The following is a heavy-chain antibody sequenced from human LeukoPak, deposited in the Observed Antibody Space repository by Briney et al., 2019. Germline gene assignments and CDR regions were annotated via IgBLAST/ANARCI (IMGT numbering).Heavy chain of an antibody. D-gene: IGHD3-22*01. CDR2: ISSSRTFI. V-gene: IGHV3-21*01. CDR3: AREYYYDCSGYYIY. CDR1: GFTFSSYS. J-gene: IGHJ4*02. Sequence: GGSLRLSCAASGFTFSSYSMNWVRQAPGKGLEWVSSISSSRTFIYYADTVHGRFTISRDHAKKSLYLQMNSLRAEDTAVYYCAREYYYDCSGYYIYWGQGTLVSVSS.